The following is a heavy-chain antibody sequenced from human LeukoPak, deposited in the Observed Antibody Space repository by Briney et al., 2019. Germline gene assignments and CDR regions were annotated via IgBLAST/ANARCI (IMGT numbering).Heavy chain of an antibody. Sequence: GGSLRLSCAASGFTFSSYAMTWVRQAPGKGLAWVSAISGSGGTTYYADSVKGRFTISRDNSKNTLYLQMNSLRAEDTAVYYCASTRGDYGDYCFDYWGQGTLVTVSS. D-gene: IGHD4-17*01. CDR3: ASTRGDYGDYCFDY. CDR2: ISGSGGTT. CDR1: GFTFSSYA. V-gene: IGHV3-23*01. J-gene: IGHJ4*02.